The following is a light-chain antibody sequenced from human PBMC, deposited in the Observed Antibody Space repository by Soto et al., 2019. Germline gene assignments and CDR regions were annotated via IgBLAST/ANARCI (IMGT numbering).Light chain of an antibody. Sequence: EIVLTQSPGTLSLSPGERATLSCRASQSVSSSHLAWYQQKPGQAPRLLIYAASSRATGIPDRFSGSGSGTDFTLTISRLEPEDFAVYYSQQYGSSPLTFGGGAMVEIK. CDR3: QQYGSSPLT. V-gene: IGKV3-20*01. J-gene: IGKJ4*01. CDR1: QSVSSSH. CDR2: AAS.